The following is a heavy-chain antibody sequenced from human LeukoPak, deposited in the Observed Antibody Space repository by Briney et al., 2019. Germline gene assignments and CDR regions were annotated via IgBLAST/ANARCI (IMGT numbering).Heavy chain of an antibody. V-gene: IGHV1-2*02. CDR3: ARVRSRAAPSNWFDP. CDR2: INPNSGGT. CDR1: GYTFTGYY. Sequence: GASVKVSCKASGYTFTGYYMHWVRQAPGQGLEWMGWINPNSGGTNYAQKFQGRVTMTRDTSISTAYMELSRLRSDDTAVYYCARVRSRAAPSNWFDPWGQGTLVTVSS. D-gene: IGHD6-13*01. J-gene: IGHJ5*02.